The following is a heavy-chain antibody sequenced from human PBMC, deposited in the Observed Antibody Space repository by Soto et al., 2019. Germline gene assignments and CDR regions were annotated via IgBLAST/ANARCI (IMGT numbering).Heavy chain of an antibody. J-gene: IGHJ6*02. CDR1: GFTFSSYG. CDR2: ISYDGSNK. V-gene: IGHV3-30*18. CDR3: AKAAMPAFGHYYGRDV. Sequence: QVQLVESGGGVVQPGRSLRLSCAASGFTFSSYGMHWVRQAPGKGLEWVAVISYDGSNKYYADSVKGRFTISRDNSQNTLDLQMNSLRAEDTAVYYCAKAAMPAFGHYYGRDVCGQGTTVTVSS. D-gene: IGHD2-2*01.